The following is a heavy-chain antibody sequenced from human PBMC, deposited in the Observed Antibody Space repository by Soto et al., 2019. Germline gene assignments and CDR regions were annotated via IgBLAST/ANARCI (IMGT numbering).Heavy chain of an antibody. Sequence: SLRLSCAASGFTFSSYAMSWVRQAPGKGLEWVSAISGSGGSTYYADSVKGRFTISRDNSKNTLYLQMNSLRAEDTAVYYCAKDCSGGSCYSFWFDPWGQGTLVTVSS. CDR3: AKDCSGGSCYSFWFDP. CDR2: ISGSGGST. D-gene: IGHD2-15*01. CDR1: GFTFSSYA. J-gene: IGHJ5*02. V-gene: IGHV3-23*01.